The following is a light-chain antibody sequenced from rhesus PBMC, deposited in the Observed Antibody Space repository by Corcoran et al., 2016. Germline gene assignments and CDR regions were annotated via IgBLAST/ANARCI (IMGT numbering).Light chain of an antibody. V-gene: IGKV1S6*01. CDR1: QGISSW. Sequence: DIQMTQSPSSLSASVGDKVTITCRASQGISSWLAWYQQKPGKAPKLLIYKASSLQSGVPSRFSGSGSCTDFTLTISSLQPEDFAVYYCLQHNSYPLTFGGGTKVELK. CDR3: LQHNSYPLT. J-gene: IGKJ4*01. CDR2: KAS.